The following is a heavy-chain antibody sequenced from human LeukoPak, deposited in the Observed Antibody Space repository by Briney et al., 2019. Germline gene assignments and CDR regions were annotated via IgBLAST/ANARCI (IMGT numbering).Heavy chain of an antibody. Sequence: ASVKVSCKASGYTFTSYYMHWVRQAPGQGLEWMGMINPSGGSTSYAQKYEGRVTMTRDTSTGTDYMELSSLRSEDTAVYYCARDGNSAAAGPFDYWGQGTLVTVSS. CDR2: INPSGGST. V-gene: IGHV1-46*01. CDR1: GYTFTSYY. CDR3: ARDGNSAAAGPFDY. D-gene: IGHD6-13*01. J-gene: IGHJ4*02.